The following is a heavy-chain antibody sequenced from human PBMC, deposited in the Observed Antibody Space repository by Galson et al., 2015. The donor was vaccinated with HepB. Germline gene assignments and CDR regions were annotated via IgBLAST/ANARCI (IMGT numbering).Heavy chain of an antibody. Sequence: TLSLTCTVSGGSIRSGAYYWSWIRQHPGKGLEWIGNIYDSGSTYYNPSLKSRVAISLDTSKNQFSLKLSSVTAADTAVYYCARVPYGDFFFDYWGQGTLVTVSS. CDR3: ARVPYGDFFFDY. V-gene: IGHV4-31*03. CDR1: GGSIRSGAYY. J-gene: IGHJ4*02. CDR2: IYDSGST. D-gene: IGHD4-17*01.